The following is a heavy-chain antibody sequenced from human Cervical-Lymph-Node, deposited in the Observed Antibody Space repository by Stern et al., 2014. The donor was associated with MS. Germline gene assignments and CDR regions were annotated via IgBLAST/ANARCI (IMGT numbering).Heavy chain of an antibody. CDR1: GFTFSSYA. CDR2: ISGSGGST. Sequence: EVHLVESGGGLVQPGGSLRLSCAASGFTFSSYAMSWVRQAPGKGLEWVSAISGSGGSTYYADSVKGRFTISRDNSKNTLYLQMNSLRAEDTAVYYCAKGLGTVTSRSYYYYYGMDVWGQGTTVTVSS. V-gene: IGHV3-23*04. D-gene: IGHD4-17*01. J-gene: IGHJ6*02. CDR3: AKGLGTVTSRSYYYYYGMDV.